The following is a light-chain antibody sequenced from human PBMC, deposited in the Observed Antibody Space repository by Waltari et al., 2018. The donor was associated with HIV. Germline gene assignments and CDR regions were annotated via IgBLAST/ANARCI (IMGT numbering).Light chain of an antibody. J-gene: IGLJ3*02. V-gene: IGLV1-44*01. CDR3: AAWDDSLKGRV. CDR2: SNN. Sequence: SVLTQPPSASGTPGQRVTISCSGSSSNIGSNNVNWYQHLPGTAPKLLIYSNNQLPSGVPDRFSGSKSGTSASLAISGLQSEDESDYYCAAWDDSLKGRVFGGGTKLTVL. CDR1: SSNIGSNN.